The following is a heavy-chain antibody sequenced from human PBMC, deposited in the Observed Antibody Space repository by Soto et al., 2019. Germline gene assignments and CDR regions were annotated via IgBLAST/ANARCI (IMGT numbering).Heavy chain of an antibody. J-gene: IGHJ5*02. CDR2: IIPIFGTA. V-gene: IGHV1-69*13. CDR3: AREAAAVTYPPNWFDP. Sequence: SVKVSCKASGGTFSSYAISWVRQAPGQGLEWMGGIIPIFGTANYAQKFQGRVTITADESTSTAYMELSSLRSEDTTVYYCAREAAAVTYPPNWFDPWGQGTLVTVSS. D-gene: IGHD6-13*01. CDR1: GGTFSSYA.